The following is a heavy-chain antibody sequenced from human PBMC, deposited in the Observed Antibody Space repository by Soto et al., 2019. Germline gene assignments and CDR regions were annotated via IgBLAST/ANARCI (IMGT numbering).Heavy chain of an antibody. CDR2: IWYDGSNK. CDR1: GFTFSSYG. J-gene: IGHJ6*03. CDR3: ARDGDYDFWSGYYPGLDYMDV. D-gene: IGHD3-3*01. Sequence: GGSLRLSCAASGFTFSSYGMHWVRQAPGKGLEWVAVIWYDGSNKYYADSVKGRFTISRDNSKNTLYLQMNSLRAEDTAVYYCARDGDYDFWSGYYPGLDYMDVWGKGTTVTVSS. V-gene: IGHV3-33*01.